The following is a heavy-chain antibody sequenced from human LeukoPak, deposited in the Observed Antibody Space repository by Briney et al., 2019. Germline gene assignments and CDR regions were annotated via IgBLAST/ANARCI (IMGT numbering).Heavy chain of an antibody. V-gene: IGHV4-4*02. CDR1: GGSISSYY. Sequence: SETLSLTCTVSGGSISSYYWSWVRQPPGKGLEWIGEMYLSGTTHSNPSVKSRVTISIDKSKNQFFLNLSSVTAADTAVYYCAGLVGRYSSGLYYYYFDYWGQGTLVTVSS. CDR2: MYLSGTT. D-gene: IGHD3-22*01. J-gene: IGHJ4*02. CDR3: AGLVGRYSSGLYYYYFDY.